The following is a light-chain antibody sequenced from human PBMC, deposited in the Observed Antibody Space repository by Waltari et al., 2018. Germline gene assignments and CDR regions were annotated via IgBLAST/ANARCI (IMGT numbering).Light chain of an antibody. CDR2: GNS. CDR3: QSYDSSLSGSV. Sequence: QSGLPQPPSVSGAPGQRVTISCTGSRPNTGAGYDVHWYQLLPGTAPKLLIYGNSNRPSGVPDRFSGSKSGTSASLAITGLQAEDEAGYYCQSYDSSLSGSVFGGGTKLTVL. V-gene: IGLV1-40*01. J-gene: IGLJ2*01. CDR1: RPNTGAGYD.